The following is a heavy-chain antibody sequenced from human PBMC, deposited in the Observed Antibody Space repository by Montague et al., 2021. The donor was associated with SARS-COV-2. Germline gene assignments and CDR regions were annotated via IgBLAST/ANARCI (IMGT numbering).Heavy chain of an antibody. CDR3: ARTSKFRESSSGNYFYHAMDV. J-gene: IGHJ6*02. CDR1: GGSISSSSYY. V-gene: IGHV4-39*02. Sequence: SETLSLTCNVSGGSISSSSYYWGWIRQPPGKGLEWIGNLYNGGTTYYSPSLKSRVTISVDTSKSHFSLNMGSVTAADTAVYYCARTSKFRESSSGNYFYHAMDVWGQGTTVTVSS. D-gene: IGHD5-24*01. CDR2: LYNGGTT.